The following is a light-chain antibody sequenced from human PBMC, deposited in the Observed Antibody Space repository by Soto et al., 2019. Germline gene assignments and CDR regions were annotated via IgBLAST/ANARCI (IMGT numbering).Light chain of an antibody. CDR1: QSISSW. V-gene: IGKV1-5*03. CDR3: QQYNRYPLT. J-gene: IGKJ4*01. CDR2: KAS. Sequence: DIQMTQSPSTLSASVGDRVTITCRASQSISSWLAWYQQKPGKAPKLLIYKASSLESGVPSRFSGSGSGTEFTLTISSLQPDDFATYYCQQYNRYPLTFDGGTKVEIK.